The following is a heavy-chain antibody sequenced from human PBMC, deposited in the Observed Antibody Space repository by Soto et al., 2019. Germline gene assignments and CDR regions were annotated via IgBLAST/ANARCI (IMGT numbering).Heavy chain of an antibody. V-gene: IGHV2-5*02. CDR3: AHSVVAGLGYYFDY. J-gene: IGHJ4*02. CDR1: GFSLRSTRVA. Sequence: SGPTLVNPTQTLTLTCTFSGFSLRSTRVAVGWIRQPPGKALEWLALIYWDDDKRYSPFLKSRLTITKDTSKNQVVLTMTNMDPVDTATYYCAHSVVAGLGYYFDYWGQGTLVTVSS. CDR2: IYWDDDK. D-gene: IGHD6-19*01.